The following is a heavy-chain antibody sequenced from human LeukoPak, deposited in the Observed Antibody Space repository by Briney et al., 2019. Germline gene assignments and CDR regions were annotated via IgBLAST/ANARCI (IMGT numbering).Heavy chain of an antibody. CDR1: GYTFTGYY. D-gene: IGHD1-26*01. CDR3: ARDISGSFDC. J-gene: IGHJ4*02. CDR2: INANSGGT. Sequence: ASVKVSCKASGYTFTGYYIHWVRQAPGQGLEWMGLINANSGGTKYAQKFQGRVTMTRDTSISTAYMELSRLRSDDTAVYYCARDISGSFDCWGQGTLVTVSS. V-gene: IGHV1-2*02.